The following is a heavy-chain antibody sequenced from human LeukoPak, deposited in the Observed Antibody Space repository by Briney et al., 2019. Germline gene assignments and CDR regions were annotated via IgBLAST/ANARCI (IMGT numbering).Heavy chain of an antibody. V-gene: IGHV1-18*01. CDR2: ISAYNGNT. J-gene: IGHJ4*02. CDR3: ARDRTSTDYYYDSSGLYYFDY. D-gene: IGHD3-22*01. CDR1: GYTFTNYG. Sequence: ASVKVSCKASGYTFTNYGISWVRQAPGQGLEWMGWISAYNGNTNYAQKLQGRVTMTTDTSTSTAYMELRSLRSDDTAVYYCARDRTSTDYYYDSSGLYYFDYWGQGTLVTVSS.